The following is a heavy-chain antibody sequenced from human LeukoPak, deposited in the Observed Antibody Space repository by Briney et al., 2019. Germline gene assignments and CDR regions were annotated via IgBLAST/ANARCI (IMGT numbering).Heavy chain of an antibody. CDR1: GFTFSSYS. Sequence: PGGSLRLSCAASGFTFSSYSMNWVRQAPGKGLEWVSSISSSSSYIYYADSVKGRFTISRDNAKNSLYPQMNSLRAEDTAVYYCARSITMVRGENPTRAVVWFDPWGQGTLVTVSS. D-gene: IGHD3-10*01. V-gene: IGHV3-21*01. CDR3: ARSITMVRGENPTRAVVWFDP. CDR2: ISSSSSYI. J-gene: IGHJ5*02.